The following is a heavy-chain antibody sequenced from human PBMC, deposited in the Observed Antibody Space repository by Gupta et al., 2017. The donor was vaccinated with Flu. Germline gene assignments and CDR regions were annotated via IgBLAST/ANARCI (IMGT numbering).Heavy chain of an antibody. J-gene: IGHJ4*02. CDR2: T. Sequence: TYYNPSLKSPVTISADTSKNQFSLRLRTVTAADTAVYYCARDTAGCPADYWGQGTLVTVSS. CDR3: ARDTAGCPADY. V-gene: IGHV4-39*02. D-gene: IGHD2-15*01.